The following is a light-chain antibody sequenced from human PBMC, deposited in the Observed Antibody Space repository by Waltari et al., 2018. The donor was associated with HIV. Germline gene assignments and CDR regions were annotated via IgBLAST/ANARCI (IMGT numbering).Light chain of an antibody. J-gene: IGLJ2*01. CDR2: NNN. CDR3: STWDDKMSGVI. CDR1: ISNIGNNY. Sequence: QSVLTQPPSPSGTPGQRVTISCSGSISNIGNNYVYWYQHLPGTAPKLLIYNNNRRPSGLPDRFSGSKSDTSASLAISGLRSEDEADYYCSTWDDKMSGVIFGGGTKLTVL. V-gene: IGLV1-47*01.